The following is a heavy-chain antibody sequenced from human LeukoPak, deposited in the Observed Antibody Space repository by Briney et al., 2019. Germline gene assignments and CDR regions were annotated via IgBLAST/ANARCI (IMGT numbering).Heavy chain of an antibody. V-gene: IGHV3-53*01. CDR1: GFTFSNYW. CDR3: ARGVEPLAANTLAY. CDR2: LYSDGNT. J-gene: IGHJ4*02. D-gene: IGHD1-14*01. Sequence: GGSLRLSCTASGFTFSNYWINWVRQAPGKGLEWVSVLYSDGNTKYADSVQGRFTISRDNSKNTLYREMNSLSPDDTAVYYCARGVEPLAANTLAYWGQGTLVTVSS.